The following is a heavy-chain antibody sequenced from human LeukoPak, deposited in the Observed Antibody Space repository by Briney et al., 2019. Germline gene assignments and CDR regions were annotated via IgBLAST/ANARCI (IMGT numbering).Heavy chain of an antibody. CDR3: ARTGYCSGGSCYSDY. D-gene: IGHD2-15*01. V-gene: IGHV4-38-2*01. Sequence: KPSETLSLTCAVSAYSISSGYYWAWIRQPPGQGLEWIGSIYHSGTTYYNPSLKSRVTISVDTSKNQVSLKLSSVTAADTAVYYCARTGYCSGGSCYSDYWGQGTLVTVSS. CDR2: IYHSGTT. J-gene: IGHJ4*02. CDR1: AYSISSGYY.